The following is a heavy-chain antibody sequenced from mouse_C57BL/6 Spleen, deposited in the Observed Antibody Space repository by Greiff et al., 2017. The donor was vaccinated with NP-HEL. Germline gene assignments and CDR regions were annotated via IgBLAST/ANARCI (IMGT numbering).Heavy chain of an antibody. J-gene: IGHJ3*01. CDR3: ARGHYYGSSYTWFAY. Sequence: QVQLKESGAELVRPGTSVKMSCKASGYTFTNYWIGWAKQRPGHGLEWIGDIYPGGGYTNYNEKFKGKATLTADKSSSTAYMQFSSLTSEDSAIYYCARGHYYGSSYTWFAYWGQGTLVTVSA. D-gene: IGHD1-1*01. V-gene: IGHV1-63*01. CDR2: IYPGGGYT. CDR1: GYTFTNYW.